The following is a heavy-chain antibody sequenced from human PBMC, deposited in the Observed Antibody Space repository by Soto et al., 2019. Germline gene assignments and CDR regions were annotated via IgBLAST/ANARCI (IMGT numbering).Heavy chain of an antibody. J-gene: IGHJ3*02. CDR2: ISWNSGSI. D-gene: IGHD3-10*01. CDR3: AKDMGRYYQDAFDI. CDR1: GFTFDDYA. V-gene: IGHV3-9*01. Sequence: PGGSLRLSCAASGFTFDDYAMHWVRQAPGKGLEWVSGISWNSGSIGYADSVKGRFTISRDNAKNSLYLQMNSLRAEDTALYYCAKDMGRYYQDAFDIWGQGTMVTVSS.